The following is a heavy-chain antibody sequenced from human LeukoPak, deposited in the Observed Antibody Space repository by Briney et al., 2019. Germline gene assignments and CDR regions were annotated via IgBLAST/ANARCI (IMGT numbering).Heavy chain of an antibody. D-gene: IGHD6-19*01. CDR2: INPNSGGT. V-gene: IGHV1-2*02. Sequence: ASVKVSCKASGYTFTGYYMHWVRQAPGQGLEWMGWINPNSGGTNYAQKFQGRVTMTRDTSISTAYMELSRLRSDDTAVYYCARDNAVAETFDPWGQGTLVTVSS. CDR3: ARDNAVAETFDP. CDR1: GYTFTGYY. J-gene: IGHJ5*02.